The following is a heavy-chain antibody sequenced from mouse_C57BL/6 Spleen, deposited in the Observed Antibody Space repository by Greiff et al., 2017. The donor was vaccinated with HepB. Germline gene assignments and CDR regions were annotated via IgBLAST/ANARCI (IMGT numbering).Heavy chain of an antibody. Sequence: EVKLMESGGGLVQPGGSLKLSCAASGFTFSDYGMAWVRQAPRKGPEWVAFISNLAYSIYYADTVTGRFTISRENAKNTLYLEMSSLRSEDTAMYYCARIYDYDVEYYFDYWGQGTTLTVSS. V-gene: IGHV5-15*01. J-gene: IGHJ2*01. CDR2: ISNLAYSI. D-gene: IGHD2-4*01. CDR3: ARIYDYDVEYYFDY. CDR1: GFTFSDYG.